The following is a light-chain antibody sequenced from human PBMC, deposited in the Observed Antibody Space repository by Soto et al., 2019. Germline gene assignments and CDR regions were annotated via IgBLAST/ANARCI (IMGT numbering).Light chain of an antibody. CDR3: QQYNIYSWT. V-gene: IGKV1-5*01. CDR2: DAS. CDR1: QSISSW. Sequence: DIQMTQTTSTLSASVGDRVTITCRASQSISSWLAWYQQKPGKAPKLLIYDASSLESGVPSRFSGSGSGTEFTLTISSLQPDDFATYYCQQYNIYSWTFGHGTMVAIK. J-gene: IGKJ1*01.